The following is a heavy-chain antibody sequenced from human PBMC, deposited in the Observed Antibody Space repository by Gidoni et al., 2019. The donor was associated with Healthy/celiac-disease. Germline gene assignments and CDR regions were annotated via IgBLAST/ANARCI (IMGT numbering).Heavy chain of an antibody. Sequence: EVQLLESGGGLVQPGGSLRLSCAASGFTFSSYAMSWVRQAPGKGLEWVSAISGSGGSTYYADSVKGRFTISRDNSKNTLYLQMNSLRAEDTAVYYCAKMRSIPAAPFNWFDPWGQGTLVTVSS. CDR2: ISGSGGST. V-gene: IGHV3-23*01. CDR1: GFTFSSYA. CDR3: AKMRSIPAAPFNWFDP. D-gene: IGHD2-2*01. J-gene: IGHJ5*02.